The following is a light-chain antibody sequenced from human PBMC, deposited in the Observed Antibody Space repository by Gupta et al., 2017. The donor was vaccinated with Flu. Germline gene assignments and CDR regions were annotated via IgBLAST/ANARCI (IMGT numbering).Light chain of an antibody. Sequence: QSALTQPHSASGSPGQSVTISCTGTNTDVGGYNLVSWFQQHPGKAPKLMIYEVSKRPSGVPDRFSGSKSGNTASLTVSGLQAEDEADYYCTSYTGSNNFDVFGTGTKVTVL. J-gene: IGLJ1*01. CDR3: TSYTGSNNFDV. CDR2: EVS. V-gene: IGLV2-8*01. CDR1: NTDVGGYNL.